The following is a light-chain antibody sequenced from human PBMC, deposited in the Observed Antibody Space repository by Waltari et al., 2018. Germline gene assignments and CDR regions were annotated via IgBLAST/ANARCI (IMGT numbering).Light chain of an antibody. Sequence: DIQMTQSPSTLSASVGDRVTITCRASQNINTYLAWYQQKPGKTPKLLISKASSLERGVPSRCSGSGSGTDFTLTISSLQPDDFATYVCQQYNSLFTFGPGTKVDVK. CDR3: QQYNSLFT. CDR1: QNINTY. V-gene: IGKV1-5*03. J-gene: IGKJ3*01. CDR2: KAS.